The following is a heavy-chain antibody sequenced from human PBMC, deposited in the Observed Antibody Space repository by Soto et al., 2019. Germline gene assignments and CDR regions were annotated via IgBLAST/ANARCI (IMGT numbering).Heavy chain of an antibody. CDR3: ASWGNIVVVVARKNYYYYMDV. J-gene: IGHJ6*03. D-gene: IGHD2-15*01. V-gene: IGHV3-74*01. Sequence: GGSLRLSCAASGFTFSSYWMHWVRQAPGKGLVWVSRINSDGSSTSYADSVKGRFTISRDNAKNTLYLQMNSLRAEDTAVYYCASWGNIVVVVARKNYYYYMDVWGKGTTVTVSS. CDR1: GFTFSSYW. CDR2: INSDGSST.